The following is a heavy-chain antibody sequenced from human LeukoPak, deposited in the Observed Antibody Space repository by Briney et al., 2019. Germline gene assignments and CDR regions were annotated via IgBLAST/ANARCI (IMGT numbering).Heavy chain of an antibody. V-gene: IGHV3-30-3*02. Sequence: GGSLRLSCAASGFTFSSNPMHWVRQAPGKGLEWVAVTSHDENNKYYADSVKGRFTISRDNSKNTVYLQMNSLRAEDTAIYYCAKPHDSGWWMFDYWGQGTLVTVSS. CDR2: TSHDENNK. J-gene: IGHJ4*02. CDR3: AKPHDSGWWMFDY. CDR1: GFTFSSNP. D-gene: IGHD6-19*01.